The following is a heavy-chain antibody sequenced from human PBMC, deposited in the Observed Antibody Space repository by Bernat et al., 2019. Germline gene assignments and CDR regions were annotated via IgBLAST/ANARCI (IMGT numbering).Heavy chain of an antibody. CDR1: GFTFDDYA. Sequence: EVQLVESGGGLVQPGRSMRLSCAASGFTFDDYAMHWVRQAPGKGLELVSGISWNSGSIGYADSVKGRFTIARDNAKNSLYLQMNSLRAEDTALYYCAKDLSGPGWEGILSAFDIWGQGTMVTVSS. V-gene: IGHV3-9*01. CDR3: AKDLSGPGWEGILSAFDI. J-gene: IGHJ3*02. CDR2: ISWNSGSI. D-gene: IGHD1-14*01.